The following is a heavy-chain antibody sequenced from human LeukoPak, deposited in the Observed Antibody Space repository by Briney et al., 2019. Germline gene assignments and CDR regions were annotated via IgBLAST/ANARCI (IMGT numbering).Heavy chain of an antibody. CDR2: IYPGDSDT. CDR1: GYSVTNYW. CDR3: ARRIAASGIFDY. V-gene: IGHV5-51*01. J-gene: IGHJ4*02. D-gene: IGHD6-13*01. Sequence: GESLKISCKGSGYSVTNYWIAWVRQMPGKGPEWMGIIYPGDSDTRYSPSFQGQVTISADKSISTAYLQWSSLKASDTAMYYCARRIAASGIFDYWGQGTLVTVSS.